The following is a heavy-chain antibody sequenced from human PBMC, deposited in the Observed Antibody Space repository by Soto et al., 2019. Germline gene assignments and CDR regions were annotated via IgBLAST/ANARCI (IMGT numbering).Heavy chain of an antibody. CDR3: ARTMGGIAAAGSDF. CDR2: MNPNTGSK. J-gene: IGHJ4*02. D-gene: IGHD6-13*01. CDR1: GYTFNTDD. V-gene: IGHV1-8*01. Sequence: QVQLVQNGAEVKKPGASVKVSCKASGYTFNTDDIEWVRLATGQGLEWMGSMNPNTGSKDYAQKFQGRVTMTMTTSISTAYLELSSLRSDDTAIYYCARTMGGIAAAGSDFWGQGTLVTVSA.